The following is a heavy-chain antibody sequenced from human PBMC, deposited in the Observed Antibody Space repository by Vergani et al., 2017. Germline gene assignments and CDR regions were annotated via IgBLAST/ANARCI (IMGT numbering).Heavy chain of an antibody. V-gene: IGHV4-59*01. J-gene: IGHJ3*02. CDR1: GGSISSYY. CDR3: AGAGGPYYDFWSGYHRDFDI. D-gene: IGHD3-3*01. Sequence: QVQLQESGPGLVKPSQTLSLTCTVSGGSISSYYWSWIWQPPGKGLEWIGYIYYSGSTNYNPSLKSRVTISVDTSKNQFSLKLSSVTAADTAVYYCAGAGGPYYDFWSGYHRDFDIWGQGTMVTVSS. CDR2: IYYSGST.